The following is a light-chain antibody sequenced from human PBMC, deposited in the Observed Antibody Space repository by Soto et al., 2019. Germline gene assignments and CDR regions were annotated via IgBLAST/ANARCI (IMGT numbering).Light chain of an antibody. Sequence: EIVMTQSPATLSVSPGERATLSCRASQSVSSNFAWYQQKPGQAPRLLIYGASTRATGIPGRFSGSGSGTEFTLTISSLQSEDFAVYYCQQYNNWPPLTFGGGTKVDIK. CDR1: QSVSSN. CDR3: QQYNNWPPLT. V-gene: IGKV3-15*01. J-gene: IGKJ4*01. CDR2: GAS.